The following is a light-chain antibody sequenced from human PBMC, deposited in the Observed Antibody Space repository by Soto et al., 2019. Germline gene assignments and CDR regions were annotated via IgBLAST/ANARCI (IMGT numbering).Light chain of an antibody. V-gene: IGKV1-17*01. J-gene: IGKJ1*01. CDR3: QRTRT. CDR1: RDIGSD. Sequence: MNHSPSSLSAYVGDRITITCRASRDIGSDLSWYQQKPGKAPKLLIYAAPTLQSGVPSRFSGSGSGTDFPLTIGSLQPEDFATDYGQRTRTFGQGTKV. CDR2: AAP.